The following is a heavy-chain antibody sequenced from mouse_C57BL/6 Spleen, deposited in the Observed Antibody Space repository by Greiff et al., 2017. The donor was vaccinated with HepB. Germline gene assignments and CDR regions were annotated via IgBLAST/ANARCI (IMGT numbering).Heavy chain of an antibody. CDR1: GYSFTDYN. J-gene: IGHJ1*03. CDR3: SRGPLRDYYEPRYFDV. D-gene: IGHD1-1*01. Sequence: EVKLMESGPELVKPGASVKISCKASGYSFTDYNMNWVKQSNGKSLEWIGVINPNYGSTSYNQKFKGKATLTVDQSSSTAYMQLNSLTSEDSAVYCCSRGPLRDYYEPRYFDVWGTGTTVTVSS. V-gene: IGHV1-39*01. CDR2: INPNYGST.